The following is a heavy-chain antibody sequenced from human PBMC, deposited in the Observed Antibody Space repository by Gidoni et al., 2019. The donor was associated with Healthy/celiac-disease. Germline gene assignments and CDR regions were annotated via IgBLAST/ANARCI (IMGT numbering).Heavy chain of an antibody. D-gene: IGHD3-9*01. CDR2: IYYSGST. CDR3: ARELYDILTGLTNWFDP. J-gene: IGHJ5*02. Sequence: QVQLQASGPGLVKPSETLSLTCTVSGGSISSYSWSWIRQPPGKGLEWIGYIYYSGSTNYNPSLKSRVTISVDTSKNQFSLKLSPVTAADTAVYYCARELYDILTGLTNWFDPWGQGTLVTVSS. CDR1: GGSISSYS. V-gene: IGHV4-59*01.